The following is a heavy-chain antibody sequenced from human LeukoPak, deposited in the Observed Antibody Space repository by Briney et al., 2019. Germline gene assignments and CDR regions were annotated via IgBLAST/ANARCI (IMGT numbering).Heavy chain of an antibody. CDR3: ARDNAGGGYYYEFDY. Sequence: PSETLSLTCAVSGGSISSGGYSWSWIRQPPGKGLEWIGYIYHSGSTYYNPSLKSRVTISVDRSKNQFSLKLSSVTAADTAVYYCARDNAGGGYYYEFDYWGQGTLVTVSS. CDR2: IYHSGST. CDR1: GGSISSGGYS. D-gene: IGHD3-22*01. V-gene: IGHV4-30-2*01. J-gene: IGHJ4*02.